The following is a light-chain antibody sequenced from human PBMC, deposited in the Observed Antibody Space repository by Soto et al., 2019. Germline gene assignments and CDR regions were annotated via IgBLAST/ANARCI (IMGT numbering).Light chain of an antibody. J-gene: IGKJ5*01. CDR3: QQLNSYPIT. CDR2: AAS. Sequence: DRVTITCRASQSISSYLNWFQQKPGKAPKLLIYAASTLQSGVPSRFSGSGSGTEFTLTISSLQHEDFATYYCQQLNSYPITFGQGTRLEIK. V-gene: IGKV1-9*01. CDR1: QSISSY.